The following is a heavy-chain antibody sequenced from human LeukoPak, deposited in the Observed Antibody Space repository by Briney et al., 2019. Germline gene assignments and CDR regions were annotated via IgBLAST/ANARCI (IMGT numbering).Heavy chain of an antibody. CDR3: VRGKSVGGYQPYY. D-gene: IGHD5-12*01. CDR1: GFTFSTYE. J-gene: IGHJ4*02. V-gene: IGHV3-48*03. CDR2: ISSSGSTI. Sequence: GGSLRLSCAASGFTFSTYEMKWVRQAPGKGLEWVSYISSSGSTIYYADSVKGRFTISRDNAKNSMYLQMNSLRAEDTAVYYCVRGKSVGGYQPYYWGQGTLVTVSS.